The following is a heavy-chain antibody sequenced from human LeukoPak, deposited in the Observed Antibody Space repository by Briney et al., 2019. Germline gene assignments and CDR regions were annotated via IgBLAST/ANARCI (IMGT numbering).Heavy chain of an antibody. CDR2: IYYDGST. CDR1: GGYIRGYH. Sequence: PSETLSLTCSVSGGYIRGYHWSWIRQPPGKGLEWIGYIYYDGSTNYNPSRKSRVTISVDTSKNQFSLKLRSVTAADTAVYYCARYTAMVPFDYWGQGTLVTVSS. J-gene: IGHJ4*02. D-gene: IGHD5-18*01. V-gene: IGHV4-59*01. CDR3: ARYTAMVPFDY.